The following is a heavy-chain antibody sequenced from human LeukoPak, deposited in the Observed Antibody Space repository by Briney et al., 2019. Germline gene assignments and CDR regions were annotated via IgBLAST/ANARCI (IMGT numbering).Heavy chain of an antibody. CDR2: INSDGSST. J-gene: IGHJ4*02. Sequence: GGSLRLSCAASGFTFSSYWMHWVRQAPGKGLVWVSRINSDGSSTSYADSVKGRFTISRDNAKNTLYLQMNSLRAEDTAVYYCARGDVDIVATTQGPGDYWGQGTLVTVSS. CDR1: GFTFSSYW. D-gene: IGHD5-12*01. V-gene: IGHV3-74*01. CDR3: ARGDVDIVATTQGPGDY.